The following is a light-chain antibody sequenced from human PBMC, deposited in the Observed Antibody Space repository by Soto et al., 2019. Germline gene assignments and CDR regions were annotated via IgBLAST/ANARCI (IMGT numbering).Light chain of an antibody. CDR3: SAYSTGSTPVL. Sequence: QSAPTQPPSVSGSPGQSITISCTGTSSDVGSTFNYVSWYQHHPGKAPKLIMSDVNHRPSGVSDRFSGSKSGKTASLTISGLQAKDEADYICSAYSTGSTPVLFGGGTKLTVL. J-gene: IGLJ3*02. CDR1: SSDVGSTFNY. CDR2: DVN. V-gene: IGLV2-14*03.